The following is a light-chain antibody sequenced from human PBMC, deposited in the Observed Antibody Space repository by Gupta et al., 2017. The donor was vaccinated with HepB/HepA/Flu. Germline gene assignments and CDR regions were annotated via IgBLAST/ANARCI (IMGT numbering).Light chain of an antibody. Sequence: DIQMTQSPSTLSASVGDRVTITCRASQSIGNWLAWYQQKPGKAPKLLIYKASSLESGVPSRFSGSGSGTEFTLTISSLQPDDFATYYCQQYNNYSWTFGPGTKVEIK. CDR3: QQYNNYSWT. V-gene: IGKV1-5*03. J-gene: IGKJ1*01. CDR2: KAS. CDR1: QSIGNW.